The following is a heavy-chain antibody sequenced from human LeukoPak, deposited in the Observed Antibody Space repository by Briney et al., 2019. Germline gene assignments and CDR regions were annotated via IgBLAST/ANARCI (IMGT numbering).Heavy chain of an antibody. CDR2: INTDGSGT. Sequence: GGSLRLXCAASXFTXXXYWMHXXXXXPGKGLLWVSRINTDGSGTIYADSVKGRFTISRDNANNTLYLQMNSLKAEDTALYXCARAKPGGNWFDPWGQGTLVTVSS. J-gene: IGHJ5*02. V-gene: IGHV3-74*01. CDR3: ARAKPGGNWFDP. D-gene: IGHD3-16*01. CDR1: XFTXXXYW.